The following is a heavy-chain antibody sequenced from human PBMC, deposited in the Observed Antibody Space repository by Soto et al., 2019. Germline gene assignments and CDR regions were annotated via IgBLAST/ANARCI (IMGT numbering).Heavy chain of an antibody. Sequence: TPCRTCALFSGSASRGSNSWSWIRQPPGKGLEWIGYIYHSGSTYYNPSLKSRVTISVDRSKNQFSLKLSSETAADTAVYYCARALGIAAAGTFWCFDLWGRGTLVTVSS. D-gene: IGHD6-13*01. V-gene: IGHV4-30-2*01. CDR3: ARALGIAAAGTFWCFDL. CDR1: SGSASRGSNS. J-gene: IGHJ2*01. CDR2: IYHSGST.